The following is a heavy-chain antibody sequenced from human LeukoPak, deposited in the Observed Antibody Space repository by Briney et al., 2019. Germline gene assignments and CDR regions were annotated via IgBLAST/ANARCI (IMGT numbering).Heavy chain of an antibody. CDR3: ARHYGP. CDR2: INHGGST. V-gene: IGHV4-34*01. Sequence: SETLSLTCVVYGGSFSGWNWIRQPPGKGLEWIGEINHGGSTSYNPSLKSRVTISVDTSKNQFSLKLNSVTATDTAVYYCARHYGPWGQGTLVTVSS. J-gene: IGHJ4*02. D-gene: IGHD3-16*01. CDR1: GGSFSG.